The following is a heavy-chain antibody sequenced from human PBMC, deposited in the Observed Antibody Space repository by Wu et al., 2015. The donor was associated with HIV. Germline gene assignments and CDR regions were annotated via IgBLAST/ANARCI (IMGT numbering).Heavy chain of an antibody. V-gene: IGHV1-69*12. CDR2: IIPIFGTA. CDR3: ARDSGNPPDYYYYYMDV. D-gene: IGHD1-14*01. Sequence: QVQLVQSGAEVKKPGSSVKVSCKASGGTFSSFAISWVRQAPGQGLEWMGGIIPIFGTANYAQKFQGRVTITADESTSTAYMELSSLRSEDTAVYYCARDSGNPPDYYYYYMDVWGKGTTVTVYS. CDR1: GGTFSSFA. J-gene: IGHJ6*03.